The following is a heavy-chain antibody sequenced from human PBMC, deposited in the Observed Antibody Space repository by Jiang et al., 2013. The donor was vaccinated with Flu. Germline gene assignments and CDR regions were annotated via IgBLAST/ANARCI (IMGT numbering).Heavy chain of an antibody. CDR1: GYTFTSYY. D-gene: IGHD2-15*01. Sequence: VQLVESGAEVKKPGASVKVSCKASGYTFTSYYMHWVRQAPGQGLEWMGIINPSGGSTSYAQKFQGRVTMTRDTSTSTVYMELSSLRSEDTAVYYCARDGDPHGYCSGGSCRFDYWGRGNPWSPSSS. J-gene: IGHJ4*02. V-gene: IGHV1-46*01. CDR3: ARDGDPHGYCSGGSCRFDY. CDR2: INPSGGST.